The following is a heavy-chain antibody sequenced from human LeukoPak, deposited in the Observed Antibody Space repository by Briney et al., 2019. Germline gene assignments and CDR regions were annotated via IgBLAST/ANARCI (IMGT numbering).Heavy chain of an antibody. CDR1: EYTFTGYY. CDR2: INPNSGGT. J-gene: IGHJ4*02. Sequence: ASVKVSCKASEYTFTGYYMQWVRQAPGQGLEWMGRINPNSGGTNYAQQFQGRVTMTRDTSISTAYMELSRLRSDDTAVYYCTREAVFSYGSGSSHYFDYWGQGTLVTVPS. CDR3: TREAVFSYGSGSSHYFDY. D-gene: IGHD3-10*01. V-gene: IGHV1-2*06.